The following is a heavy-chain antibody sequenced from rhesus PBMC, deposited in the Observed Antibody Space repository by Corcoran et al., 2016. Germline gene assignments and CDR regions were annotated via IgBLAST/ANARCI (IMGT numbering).Heavy chain of an antibody. Sequence: QVLLQESGPGLVKPSETLSRTCTVSAGTMSSNYWSRIPQSPGEGLVWIGYIHGGIGSTRYNPSLKSQVSFSRDTSKNQFSMKLTSVTAADTAVYYCARLVAGSGLDSWGQGVVVTVSS. CDR2: IHGGIGST. J-gene: IGHJ6*01. CDR1: AGTMSSNY. D-gene: IGHD6-37*01. V-gene: IGHV4-147*01. CDR3: ARLVAGSGLDS.